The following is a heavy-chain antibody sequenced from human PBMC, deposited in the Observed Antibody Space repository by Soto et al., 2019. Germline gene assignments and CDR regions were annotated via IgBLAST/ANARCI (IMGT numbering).Heavy chain of an antibody. Sequence: EASVKVSCKASGYTFTSYGISCVRQAPGQGLEWMGWISAYNGDTNYAQKLQGRVTMTTDTSTSTAYMELRSLRSDDTAVYYCARYQCSSSSCYTFFFDYWGQGTLVTVSS. V-gene: IGHV1-18*04. CDR2: ISAYNGDT. CDR3: ARYQCSSSSCYTFFFDY. D-gene: IGHD2-2*02. CDR1: GYTFTSYG. J-gene: IGHJ4*02.